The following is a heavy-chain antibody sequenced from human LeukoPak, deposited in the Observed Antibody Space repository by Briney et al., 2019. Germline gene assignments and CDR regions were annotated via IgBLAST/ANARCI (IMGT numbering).Heavy chain of an antibody. CDR2: IYYSGST. Sequence: SETLSLTCTVSGGSISSYYWSWIRQPPRKGLEWIGYIYYSGSTNYNPSLKSRVTISVDTSKNQFSLKLSSVTAADTAVYYCARHVSAAAAAGTWGQGTLVTVSS. D-gene: IGHD6-13*01. CDR1: GGSISSYY. CDR3: ARHVSAAAAAGT. V-gene: IGHV4-59*08. J-gene: IGHJ4*02.